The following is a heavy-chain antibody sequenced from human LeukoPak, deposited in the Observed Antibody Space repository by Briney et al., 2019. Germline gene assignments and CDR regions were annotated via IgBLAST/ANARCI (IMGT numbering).Heavy chain of an antibody. V-gene: IGHV1-69*13. CDR1: GGTFSSYA. Sequence: ASVKVSCKASGGTFSSYANSWVRQAPGQGLEWMGGIIPIFGTANYAQKFQGRVTITADESTSTAYMELSSLRSEDTAVYYCARVPVDTAMAYYFDYWGQGTLVTVSS. D-gene: IGHD5-18*01. J-gene: IGHJ4*02. CDR3: ARVPVDTAMAYYFDY. CDR2: IIPIFGTA.